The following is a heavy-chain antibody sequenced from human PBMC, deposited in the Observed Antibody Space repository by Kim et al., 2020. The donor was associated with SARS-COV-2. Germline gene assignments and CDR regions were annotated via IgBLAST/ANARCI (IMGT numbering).Heavy chain of an antibody. D-gene: IGHD3-22*01. V-gene: IGHV3-23*01. CDR3: AKDHESSGWPTFDY. CDR2: SRNTGNSP. Sequence: GGSLRLSCEASGFTLSGFAMSWVRQAPGRGIEWVASRNTGNSPNYADSVKGRFTVSRANAKNTLYLQMDNLRVEDTALYYCAKDHESSGWPTFDYWGQGTQVTVSS. CDR1: GFTLSGFA. J-gene: IGHJ4*02.